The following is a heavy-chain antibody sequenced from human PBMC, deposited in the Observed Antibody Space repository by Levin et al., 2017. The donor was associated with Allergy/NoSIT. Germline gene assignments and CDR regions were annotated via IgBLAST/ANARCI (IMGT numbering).Heavy chain of an antibody. CDR1: GFTFSSYM. V-gene: IGHV3-74*01. J-gene: IGHJ5*02. Sequence: GGSLRLSCAASGFTFSSYMMHWVRQAPGKGLVWVSGITRDGGVTTYADSVKGRFTTSRDNAKNTLYLQMNSLGAEDTALYKCLRELDTGVFDPWGQGALVTVSS. CDR2: ITRDGGVT. CDR3: LRELDTGVFDP. D-gene: IGHD3-3*02.